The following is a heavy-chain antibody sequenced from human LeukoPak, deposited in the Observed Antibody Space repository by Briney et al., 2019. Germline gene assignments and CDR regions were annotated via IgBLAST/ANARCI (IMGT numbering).Heavy chain of an antibody. V-gene: IGHV3-33*01. J-gene: IGHJ6*02. CDR3: ARDCPRSSWYTPTYGMDV. Sequence: GRSLRLSCAASGFTFSSYGMHWVRQAPGKGLEWVAVIWYDGSNKYYADSVKGRFTISRDNSKNTLYLQMNSLRAEDTAVYYCARDCPRSSWYTPTYGMDVWGQGTTVTVSS. D-gene: IGHD6-13*01. CDR1: GFTFSSYG. CDR2: IWYDGSNK.